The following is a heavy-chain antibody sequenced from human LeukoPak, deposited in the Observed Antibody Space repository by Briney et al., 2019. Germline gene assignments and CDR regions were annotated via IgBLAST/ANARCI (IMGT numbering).Heavy chain of an antibody. CDR1: GGSISSYY. V-gene: IGHV4-59*08. Sequence: KPSETLSLTCTVSGGSISSYYWSWIRQPPGKGLEWIGYIYYSGSTNYNPSLKSRVTISVDTSKNQFSLKLSSVTAADTAVYYCARHEEGMDVWGQGTTVTVSS. J-gene: IGHJ6*02. CDR2: IYYSGST. CDR3: ARHEEGMDV.